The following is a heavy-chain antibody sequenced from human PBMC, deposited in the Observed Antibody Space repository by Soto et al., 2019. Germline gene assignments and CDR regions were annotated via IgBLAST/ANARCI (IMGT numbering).Heavy chain of an antibody. CDR2: ISYDGTNK. CDR3: ARELSGNYFTFDL. CDR1: GFSFSISP. D-gene: IGHD1-26*01. Sequence: GGSLRLSCAASGFSFSISPMHWVRQAPGKGPEWVALISYDGTNKFYADSVKGRFTISRDNSKSTLYLQVDSLRPEDAAVYYCARELSGNYFTFDLWGQGTKVTVSS. V-gene: IGHV3-30-3*01. J-gene: IGHJ3*01.